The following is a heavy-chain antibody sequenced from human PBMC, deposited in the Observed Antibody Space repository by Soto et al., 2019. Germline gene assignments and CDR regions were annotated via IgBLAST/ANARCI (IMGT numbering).Heavy chain of an antibody. CDR1: GFAVRSNY. CDR3: ARAGGIAAAGIDY. D-gene: IGHD6-13*01. J-gene: IGHJ4*02. CDR2: IYSGGST. Sequence: LRLSCAASGFAVRSNYMSWVRQAPGKGLEWVSVIYSGGSTYYADSVKGRFTISRDNSKNTLYLQMNSLRAEDTAAYYCARAGGIAAAGIDYWGQGTLVTVSS. V-gene: IGHV3-53*01.